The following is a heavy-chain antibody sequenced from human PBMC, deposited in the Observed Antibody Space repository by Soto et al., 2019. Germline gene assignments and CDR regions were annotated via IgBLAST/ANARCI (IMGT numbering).Heavy chain of an antibody. V-gene: IGHV5-10-1*01. Sequence: GESLKISCTGFGYTFTTFWISWVRQVPGKSLEWMGRIDPRDSYATYSPSFQGHVTITIDKSISTAYLQWSSLEASDTAMYYCARIYYNSDTCDSWFDPWGQGTLVTVSS. CDR3: ARIYYNSDTCDSWFDP. D-gene: IGHD3-10*01. J-gene: IGHJ5*02. CDR1: GYTFTTFW. CDR2: IDPRDSYA.